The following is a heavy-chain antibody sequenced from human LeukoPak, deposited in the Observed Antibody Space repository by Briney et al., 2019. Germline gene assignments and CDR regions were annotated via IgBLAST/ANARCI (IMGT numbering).Heavy chain of an antibody. CDR1: GFTFSSYA. CDR2: IGGTSSSL. Sequence: PGGSLRLSCAASGFTFSSYAMTWVGRPQGKGLGGVSSIGGTSSSLYYAETVKGRFTISRDNARNSLYLQMNSLRAEDTAVYYCAKEAGQDYGALDAFDVWGQGTMVTVSS. J-gene: IGHJ3*01. CDR3: AKEAGQDYGALDAFDV. D-gene: IGHD4-17*01. V-gene: IGHV3-21*01.